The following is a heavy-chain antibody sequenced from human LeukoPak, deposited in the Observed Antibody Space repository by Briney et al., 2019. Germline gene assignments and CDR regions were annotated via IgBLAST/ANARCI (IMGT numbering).Heavy chain of an antibody. CDR1: GFISSTYG. J-gene: IGHJ4*02. Sequence: GGSLRLSCAASGFISSTYGMHWVRQAPGKGLEWVAFIRYDGSNKYYADSVKGRFTISRDNSKNTLYLQVNSLRAEDTAVYYCAKESCTGSSCYEPRWGQGTLVTVSS. CDR2: IRYDGSNK. CDR3: AKESCTGSSCYEPR. V-gene: IGHV3-30*02. D-gene: IGHD2-15*01.